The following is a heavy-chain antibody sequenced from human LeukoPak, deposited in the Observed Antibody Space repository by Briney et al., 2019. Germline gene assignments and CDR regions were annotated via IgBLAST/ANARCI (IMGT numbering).Heavy chain of an antibody. CDR1: GYMFSTYG. CDR3: AREGRWLQPTVPSYGMDV. V-gene: IGHV1-18*01. Sequence: ASVKVSCKASGYMFSTYGISWVRQAPGQGLEWMGWISAYNDNTNFAQKFQGRVTMTTDTSTSTVYMELSSLRSEDTAVYYCAREGRWLQPTVPSYGMDVWGQGTTVTVSS. J-gene: IGHJ6*02. D-gene: IGHD5-24*01. CDR2: ISAYNDNT.